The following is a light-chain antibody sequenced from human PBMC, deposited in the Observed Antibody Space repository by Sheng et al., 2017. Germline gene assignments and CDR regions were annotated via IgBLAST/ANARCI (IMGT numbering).Light chain of an antibody. Sequence: QSVLTQPPSASGTPGQRVTISCSGSSSNIGSNTVNWYQQLPGTAPKLLIYSNNQRPSGVPDRFSGSKSGTSASLAISGLQSEDEGDYYCATWDDNLNGFYVFGTGTKVTVL. CDR1: SSNIGSNT. J-gene: IGLJ1*01. V-gene: IGLV1-44*01. CDR3: ATWDDNLNGFYV. CDR2: SNN.